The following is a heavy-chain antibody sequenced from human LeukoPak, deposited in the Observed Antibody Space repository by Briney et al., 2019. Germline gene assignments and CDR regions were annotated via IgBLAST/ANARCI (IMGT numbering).Heavy chain of an antibody. J-gene: IGHJ5*02. CDR2: IYYTGAA. D-gene: IGHD6-13*01. CDR1: GGSISSAAYY. CDR3: ARRPIAAGNNWFDP. V-gene: IGHV4-39*01. Sequence: SETLSLTCTVSGGSISSAAYYWGWVRQPPGKGLDWIGSIYYTGAAYYSPSLQTRATLSFDTSKDQFSLKLTSVTAADTAVYFCARRPIAAGNNWFDPWGQGTLVTVSS.